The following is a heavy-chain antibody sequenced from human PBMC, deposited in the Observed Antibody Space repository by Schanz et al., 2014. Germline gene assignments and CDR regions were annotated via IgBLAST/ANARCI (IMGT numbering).Heavy chain of an antibody. Sequence: VQLVESGGGLVKPGESLRLSCAASGFIFSAYTMNWVRQAPGKGLEWVALISYDGSSKNHADSVQGRFTISRDNSKNSVSLQMDSLRPEDTAVYFCAKDLHSNSGNYYSYYFDSWGPGALVTVSS. J-gene: IGHJ4*02. CDR1: GFIFSAYT. D-gene: IGHD3-10*01. CDR2: ISYDGSSK. V-gene: IGHV3-30*18. CDR3: AKDLHSNSGNYYSYYFDS.